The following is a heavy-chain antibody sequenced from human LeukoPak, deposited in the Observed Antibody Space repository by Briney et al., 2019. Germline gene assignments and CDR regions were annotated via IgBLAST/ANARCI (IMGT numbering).Heavy chain of an antibody. CDR1: GFNLSYYT. CDR3: AKHQLVGPYYFDY. D-gene: IGHD6-13*01. CDR2: ITSSSSYI. Sequence: PGGSLSLSCAASGFNLSYYTMNWVRQATGKGLEWVSSITSSSSYIYYADSVTGRFTISRDKAKNSLYLQMNSLRAEDTAVYYCAKHQLVGPYYFDYWGQGTLVTVSS. J-gene: IGHJ4*02. V-gene: IGHV3-21*04.